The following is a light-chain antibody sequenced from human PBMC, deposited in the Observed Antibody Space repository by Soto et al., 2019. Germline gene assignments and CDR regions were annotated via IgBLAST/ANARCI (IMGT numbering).Light chain of an antibody. CDR1: QRISNW. J-gene: IGKJ1*01. CDR3: QQYNSHWSWT. Sequence: DIQMTQSPSTLASSSGYRVTITCRSSQRISNWLAWYQQKPGKAPKLLIYQASNLQSGVPPRFSGSGFGTEFTLTISSLQPEDFAMYYCQQYNSHWSWTFGQGTKVDI. CDR2: QAS. V-gene: IGKV1-5*03.